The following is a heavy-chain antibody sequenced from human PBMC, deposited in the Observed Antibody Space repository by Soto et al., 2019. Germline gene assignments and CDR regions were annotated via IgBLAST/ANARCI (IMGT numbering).Heavy chain of an antibody. D-gene: IGHD3-22*01. V-gene: IGHV4-38-2*01. J-gene: IGHJ4*02. CDR1: GYSISSGYY. CDR3: ARVKGTRVGHYDSSGYNY. CDR2: IYHSGST. Sequence: SETLSLTCAVSGYSISSGYYWGWIRQPPGKGLEWIGSIYHSGSTYYNPSLKSRVTISVDTSKNQFSLKLSSVTAADTAVYYCARVKGTRVGHYDSSGYNYWGQGTLVTVSS.